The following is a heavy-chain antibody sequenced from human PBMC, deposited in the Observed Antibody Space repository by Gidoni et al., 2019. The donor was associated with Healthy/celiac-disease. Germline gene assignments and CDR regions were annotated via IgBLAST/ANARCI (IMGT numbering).Heavy chain of an antibody. D-gene: IGHD6-6*01. J-gene: IGHJ4*02. V-gene: IGHV4-59*01. Sequence: QVQLQESGPGLVKPSETLSLTCTVSGGSISSYYWSWIRQPPGKGLEWIGYIYYSGSTNYNPSLKSRVTISVDTSKNQFSLKLSSVTAADTAVYYCARAEGYSSSSFDYWGQGTLVTVSS. CDR1: GGSISSYY. CDR2: IYYSGST. CDR3: ARAEGYSSSSFDY.